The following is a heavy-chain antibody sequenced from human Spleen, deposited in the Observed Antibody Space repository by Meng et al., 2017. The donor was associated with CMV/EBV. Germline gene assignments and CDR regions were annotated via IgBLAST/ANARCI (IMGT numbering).Heavy chain of an antibody. CDR3: ARDNAKPAGYYYYAMDV. D-gene: IGHD2-2*01. Sequence: GGSLRLSCAASGFTFSSYAMSWVRQAPGKGLEWVSVIYSGGSSTYYADSVKGRFTISRDNSKNTLYLQMNSLRAEDTAVYYCARDNAKPAGYYYYAMDVWGQGTTVTVSS. V-gene: IGHV3-23*03. J-gene: IGHJ6*02. CDR1: GFTFSSYA. CDR2: IYSGGSST.